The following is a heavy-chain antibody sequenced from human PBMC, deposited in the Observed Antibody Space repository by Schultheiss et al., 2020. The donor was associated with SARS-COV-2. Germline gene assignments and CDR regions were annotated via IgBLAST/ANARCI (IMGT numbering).Heavy chain of an antibody. CDR2: IWYDGSNK. J-gene: IGHJ2*01. V-gene: IGHV3-33*08. Sequence: GGSLRLSCAASGFTFSSYGMHWVRQAPGKGLEWVAVIWYDGSNKYYADSVKGRFTISRDNSKNTLYLQMNSLRAEDTAVYYCARNEDSSGYYYWYFDLWGRGTLVTVSS. CDR1: GFTFSSYG. CDR3: ARNEDSSGYYYWYFDL. D-gene: IGHD3-22*01.